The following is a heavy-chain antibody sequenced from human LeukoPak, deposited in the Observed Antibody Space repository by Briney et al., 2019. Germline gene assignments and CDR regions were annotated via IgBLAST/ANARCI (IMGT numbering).Heavy chain of an antibody. Sequence: SQTLSLTCTVSGGSISSGSYYWSWIRQPAGKGLEWIGRIYTSGSTNYNPSLKSRVTISVDTSKNQFSLKLSSVTAADTAVYYCARTHVTIFGVVTPFDYWGQGTLVTVSS. CDR1: GGSISSGSYY. J-gene: IGHJ4*02. V-gene: IGHV4-61*02. CDR3: ARTHVTIFGVVTPFDY. D-gene: IGHD3-3*01. CDR2: IYTSGST.